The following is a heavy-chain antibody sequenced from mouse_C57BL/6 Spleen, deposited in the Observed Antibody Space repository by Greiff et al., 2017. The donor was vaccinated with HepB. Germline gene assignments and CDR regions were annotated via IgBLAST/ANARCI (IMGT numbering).Heavy chain of an antibody. CDR2: IYPGDGDT. V-gene: IGHV1-80*01. CDR1: GYAFSSYW. CDR3: ARGGYGSSYYFDY. Sequence: VKLMESGAELVKPGASVKISCKASGYAFSSYWMNWVKQRPGKGLEWIGQIYPGDGDTNYNGKFKGKATLTADKSSSTAYMQLSSLTSEDSAVYFCARGGYGSSYYFDYWGQGTTLTVSS. D-gene: IGHD1-1*01. J-gene: IGHJ2*01.